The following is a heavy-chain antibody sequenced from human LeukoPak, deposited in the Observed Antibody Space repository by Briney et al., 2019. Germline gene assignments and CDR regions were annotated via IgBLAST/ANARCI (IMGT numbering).Heavy chain of an antibody. V-gene: IGHV1-18*01. Sequence: SVKVSCKASGYTFTSYGISWVRQAPGQGLEGMGWISAYNGNTNYAQKLQGRVTMTTDTSTSTAYMELRSLRSDDTAVYYCARSVEMATIVDYWGQGTLVTVSS. CDR1: GYTFTSYG. CDR2: ISAYNGNT. J-gene: IGHJ4*02. D-gene: IGHD5-24*01. CDR3: ARSVEMATIVDY.